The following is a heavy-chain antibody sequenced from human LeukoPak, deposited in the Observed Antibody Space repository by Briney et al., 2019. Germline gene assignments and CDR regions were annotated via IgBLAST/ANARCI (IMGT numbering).Heavy chain of an antibody. CDR3: ARRWLRRNWFDP. Sequence: SETLSLTCSVSGYSISNAYYWGWIRQPPGKGLEWIGSIYYSGSIFYNPSLKSRVTISIDTSKNHFSLKLSSVTAADTAVYYCARRWLRRNWFDPWGQGTLVTVSS. D-gene: IGHD5-12*01. J-gene: IGHJ5*02. CDR1: GYSISNAYY. V-gene: IGHV4-38-2*02. CDR2: IYYSGSI.